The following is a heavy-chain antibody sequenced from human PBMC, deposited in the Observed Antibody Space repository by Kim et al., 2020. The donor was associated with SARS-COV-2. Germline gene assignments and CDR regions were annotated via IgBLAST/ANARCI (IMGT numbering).Heavy chain of an antibody. CDR1: GFTFSSYA. Sequence: GGSLRLSCTASGFTFSSYAMNWVRQAPGKGLEWVSYIISSSSTIQYADSVKGRCTVSRDNAKNSLYLQMNSLRDEDTAVYYCARSNLVVFDLWGRGTLVTVSS. D-gene: IGHD2-21*01. CDR2: IISSSSTI. CDR3: ARSNLVVFDL. V-gene: IGHV3-48*02. J-gene: IGHJ2*01.